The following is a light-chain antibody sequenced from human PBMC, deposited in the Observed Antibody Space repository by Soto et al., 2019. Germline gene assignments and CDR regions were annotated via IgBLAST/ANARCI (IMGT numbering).Light chain of an antibody. Sequence: DIQMTQSPSTLSASVGDRVTITCRASQSITNWLAWYQQKPGKAPKLLIYKASNLVTGVPSRFSGSGSGTEFTLTISSLQPDEFATYYCQQYSTYSPWTFGQGTKVDFK. CDR2: KAS. V-gene: IGKV1-5*03. CDR3: QQYSTYSPWT. CDR1: QSITNW. J-gene: IGKJ1*01.